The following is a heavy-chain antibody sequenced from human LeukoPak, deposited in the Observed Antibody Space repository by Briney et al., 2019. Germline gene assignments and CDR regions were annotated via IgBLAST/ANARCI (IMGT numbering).Heavy chain of an antibody. V-gene: IGHV4-61*02. D-gene: IGHD1-1*01. CDR2: IYTSGST. J-gene: IGHJ4*02. CDR3: ARDGWKTFDY. Sequence: SETLSLTCTVSGGSISSGSYYWSWIRQPAGKGLEWIGRIYTSGSTNYNPSHKSRVTISVDTSKNQFSLKLSSVTAADTAVYYCARDGWKTFDYWGQGTLVTVSS. CDR1: GGSISSGSYY.